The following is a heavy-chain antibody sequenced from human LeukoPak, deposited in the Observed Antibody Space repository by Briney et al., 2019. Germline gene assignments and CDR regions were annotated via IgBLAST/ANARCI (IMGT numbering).Heavy chain of an antibody. J-gene: IGHJ4*02. CDR2: INVKSGGT. D-gene: IGHD5-24*01. V-gene: IGHV1-2*02. Sequence: ASVKVSCKSSGYTFKDYHVHWVRQAPGQGLEWVGWINVKSGGTNYAQKFQGRVTMTRDTSISTDYMEVSRLTSDDTAVYYCARDRYGDGFASFDYWGQGTLVTVSS. CDR3: ARDRYGDGFASFDY. CDR1: GYTFKDYH.